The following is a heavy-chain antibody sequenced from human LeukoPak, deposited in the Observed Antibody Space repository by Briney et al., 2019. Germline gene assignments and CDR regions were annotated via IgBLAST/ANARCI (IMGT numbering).Heavy chain of an antibody. CDR2: INANGSST. V-gene: IGHV3-74*01. CDR3: ARDPSSREGY. D-gene: IGHD1-26*01. CDR1: GLTFSSFW. Sequence: GGSLRLSCAASGLTFSSFWMHWVRQAPGKGLVWVSRINANGSSTSYADSVKGRFTISRDNAKNTLYLQMNSLRAEDTAVYYCARDPSSREGYWGQGTLVTVSS. J-gene: IGHJ4*02.